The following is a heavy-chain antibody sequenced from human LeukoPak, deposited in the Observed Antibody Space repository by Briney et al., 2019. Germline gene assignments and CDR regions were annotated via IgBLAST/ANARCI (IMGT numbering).Heavy chain of an antibody. CDR2: IYTSGST. V-gene: IGHV4-61*02. D-gene: IGHD2-21*01. J-gene: IGHJ6*03. CDR3: ARVHCGGDCYSTYYYYMDV. CDR1: GGSISSGGYY. Sequence: SETLSLTCTVSGGSISSGGYYWSWIRQHPGKGLEWIGRIYTSGSTNYNPSLKSRVTISVDTSKNQFSLKLSSVTAADTAVYYCARVHCGGDCYSTYYYYMDVWGRGTTVTVSS.